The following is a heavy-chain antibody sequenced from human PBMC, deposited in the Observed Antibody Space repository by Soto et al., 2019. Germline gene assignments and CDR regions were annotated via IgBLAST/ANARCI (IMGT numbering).Heavy chain of an antibody. D-gene: IGHD1-7*01. J-gene: IGHJ4*02. CDR3: AKWNYVETCFDY. CDR1: GFTVSSYW. CDR2: IKQDGSEK. Sequence: GSLGLSCAGSGFTVSSYWMSWVRQAPGKGLEWVANIKQDGSEKYYVDSVKVRFTISRDNAKNSLYLQMNSLRVEDTAVYYCAKWNYVETCFDYWGQGTLVTVSS. V-gene: IGHV3-7*01.